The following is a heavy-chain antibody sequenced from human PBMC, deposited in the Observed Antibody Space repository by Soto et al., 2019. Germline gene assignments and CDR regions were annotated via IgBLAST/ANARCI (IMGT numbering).Heavy chain of an antibody. Sequence: PSETLSLTCTVSGGSISTYYWSWIRQSPGKGLEWIGYIFYSDNTNYNPSLRSRVTISVGTSKSQFSLKLTSVTAADTAVYYCARGGETYYDFWSGFSPIDYWGQGALVTVSS. CDR3: ARGGETYYDFWSGFSPIDY. V-gene: IGHV4-59*01. CDR1: GGSISTYY. D-gene: IGHD3-3*01. CDR2: IFYSDNT. J-gene: IGHJ4*02.